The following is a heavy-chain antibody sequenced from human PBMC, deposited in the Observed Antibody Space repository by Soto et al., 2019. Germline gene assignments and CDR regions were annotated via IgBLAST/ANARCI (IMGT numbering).Heavy chain of an antibody. CDR1: GFTFSNYG. J-gene: IGHJ5*02. D-gene: IGHD3-10*01. V-gene: IGHV3-33*01. CDR3: ARDRGLLSFGELSPDWFDP. Sequence: QVQLVESGGGVVQPGRSLRLSCAASGFTFSNYGMHWVRQAPGKGLEWVAVIWYDGSNKYYADSVKGRFTISRDNSKNTLYLQRNSLRAEDTAVYYCARDRGLLSFGELSPDWFDPWGQGTLVTVSS. CDR2: IWYDGSNK.